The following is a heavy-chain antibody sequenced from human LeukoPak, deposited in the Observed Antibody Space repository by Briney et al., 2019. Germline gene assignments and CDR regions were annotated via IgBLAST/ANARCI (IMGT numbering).Heavy chain of an antibody. CDR2: IYYSGST. CDR1: GGSISSGGYY. CDR3: ATLGTTVTNPFDY. D-gene: IGHD4-17*01. J-gene: IGHJ4*02. Sequence: SETLSLTCTVSGGSISSGGYYWSWIRQHPGKGLEWIGYIYYSGSTYYNPSLKSRVTISVDTSKNQLSLKLSSVTAADTAVYYCATLGTTVTNPFDYWGQGTLVTVSS. V-gene: IGHV4-31*03.